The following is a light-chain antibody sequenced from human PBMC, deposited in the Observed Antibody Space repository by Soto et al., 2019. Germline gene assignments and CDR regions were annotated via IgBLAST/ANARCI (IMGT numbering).Light chain of an antibody. V-gene: IGLV1-44*01. Sequence: QSVLTQPPSSSGTPGQRVTISCSGSDSNIGGNPVHWYQHIPGTAPKLLIYSNDQRPSVVPDRFSGYNSATAASLDSSGLQYEDEADYYCAAWEDSLNVPVFGGGTKRTVL. J-gene: IGLJ3*02. CDR1: DSNIGGNP. CDR2: SND. CDR3: AAWEDSLNVPV.